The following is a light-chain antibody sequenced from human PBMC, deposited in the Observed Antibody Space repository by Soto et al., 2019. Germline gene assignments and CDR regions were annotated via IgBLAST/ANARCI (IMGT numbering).Light chain of an antibody. J-gene: IGKJ4*01. V-gene: IGKV3-11*01. CDR3: QQRSNWLLT. CDR2: DAS. CDR1: QSVRSY. Sequence: EIVLTQSPATLSLSPGERATLSCRASQSVRSYLAWYQQKPGQAPRLLIYDASNRDTGIPARFSGSGSGTDFSLTISNLEPEDFAVYYWQQRSNWLLTFGGGTKVEIK.